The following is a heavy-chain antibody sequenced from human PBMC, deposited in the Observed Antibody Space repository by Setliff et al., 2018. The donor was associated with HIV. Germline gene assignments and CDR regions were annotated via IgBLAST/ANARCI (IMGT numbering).Heavy chain of an antibody. J-gene: IGHJ4*02. CDR2: INHRGST. CDR1: SGSFSGYR. CDR3: ARDSDYYDSSGRHIRLFDY. D-gene: IGHD3-22*01. Sequence: SETLSLTCAVYSGSFSGYRWTWIRQPPGKGLEWIGEINHRGSTTYNPSLKSRVTISVDTSNNHFSLKLRSVTAADTAVYYCARDSDYYDSSGRHIRLFDYWGQGTLVTVSS. V-gene: IGHV4-34*01.